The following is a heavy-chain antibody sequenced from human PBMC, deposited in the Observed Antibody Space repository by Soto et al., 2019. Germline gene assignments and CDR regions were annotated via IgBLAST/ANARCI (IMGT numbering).Heavy chain of an antibody. CDR1: GGSFSGYY. CDR2: INHSGST. V-gene: IGHV4-34*01. J-gene: IGHJ3*02. Sequence: PSETLSLTCAVYGGSFSGYYWSWIRQPPGKGLEWIGEINHSGSTNYNPYLKTRVTISVDTYKNQFSLKLSSVTAADTDVYYCASAPPISIAAAGTAFDIWGQGTMVTVSS. D-gene: IGHD6-13*01. CDR3: ASAPPISIAAAGTAFDI.